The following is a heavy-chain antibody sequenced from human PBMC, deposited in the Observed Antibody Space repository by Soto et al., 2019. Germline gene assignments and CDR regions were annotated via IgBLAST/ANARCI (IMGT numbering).Heavy chain of an antibody. CDR2: IAYSGKS. V-gene: IGHV4-39*01. Sequence: PSETLSLTCTVSGGSISSSGYYWGWIRQSPGRGLEWIGSIAYSGKSYYNPSLKSRVTMSVDTSNNQFSLKLSSVTAADTAVYYCATSRGGVATVTYWGQGTLVNVSS. CDR3: ATSRGGVATVTY. CDR1: GGSISSSGYY. D-gene: IGHD5-12*01. J-gene: IGHJ4*02.